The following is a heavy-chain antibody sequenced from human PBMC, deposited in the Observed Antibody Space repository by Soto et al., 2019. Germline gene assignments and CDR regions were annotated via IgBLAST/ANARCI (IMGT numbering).Heavy chain of an antibody. V-gene: IGHV3-7*01. D-gene: IGHD3-22*01. CDR3: ARQSTKPAHYYDSSGYSRDAFDI. J-gene: IGHJ3*02. CDR1: GFTFSSYW. CDR2: IKQDGSEK. Sequence: GGSLRLSCAASGFTFSSYWMSWVRQAPGKGLEWVANIKQDGSEKYYVDSVKGRFTISRDNAKNSLYLQMNSLRAEDTAVYYCARQSTKPAHYYDSSGYSRDAFDIWGQGTMVTVSS.